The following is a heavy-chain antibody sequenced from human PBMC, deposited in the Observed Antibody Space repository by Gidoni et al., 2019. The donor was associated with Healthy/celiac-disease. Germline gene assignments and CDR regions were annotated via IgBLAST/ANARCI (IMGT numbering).Heavy chain of an antibody. CDR2: IGSRVGTM. CDR1: GCTFSDYY. J-gene: IGHJ4*02. V-gene: IGHV3-11*01. D-gene: IGHD7-27*01. Sequence: QLQLVESGGGLVKSGVSLGLSCAASGCTFSDYYMRWIRQAPGKGLEWVSYIGSRVGTMYCADSVKGRFTISRDNAKNSLYLQMNSLRAEDTAVYYCARVGLLTGVDYWGQGTLVTVSS. CDR3: ARVGLLTGVDY.